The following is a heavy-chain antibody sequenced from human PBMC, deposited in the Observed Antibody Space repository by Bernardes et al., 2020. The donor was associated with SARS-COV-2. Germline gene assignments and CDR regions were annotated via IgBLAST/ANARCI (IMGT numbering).Heavy chain of an antibody. CDR3: ARAAGQWLAGGAEYFQH. D-gene: IGHD6-19*01. J-gene: IGHJ1*01. V-gene: IGHV4-31*03. CDR2: IYYSGST. CDR1: GGSISSGGYY. Sequence: TLSLTCTVSGGSISSGGYYWSWIRQHPGKGLEWIGYIYYSGSTYYNPSLKSRVTISVDTSKNQFSLKLSSVTAADTAVYYCARAAGQWLAGGAEYFQHWGQGTLVTVSS.